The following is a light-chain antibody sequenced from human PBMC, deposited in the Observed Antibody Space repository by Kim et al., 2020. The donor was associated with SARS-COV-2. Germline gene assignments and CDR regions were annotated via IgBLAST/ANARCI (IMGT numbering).Light chain of an antibody. CDR1: SSDVGSYNL. J-gene: IGLJ1*01. Sequence: QSAPTQPASVSGSPGQSITISCTGTSSDVGSYNLVSWYQQHPGKAPKVMIYEVSKRPSGVSNRFSGSKSGNTASLTISGLQAEDEADYYCCSYAGSSTYVFGTGTKVTVL. V-gene: IGLV2-23*02. CDR3: CSYAGSSTYV. CDR2: EVS.